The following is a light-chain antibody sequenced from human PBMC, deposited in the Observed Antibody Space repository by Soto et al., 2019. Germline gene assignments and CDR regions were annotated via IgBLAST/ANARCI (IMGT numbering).Light chain of an antibody. CDR3: RQRSVWPPLT. V-gene: IGKV1-9*01. J-gene: IGKJ4*01. CDR2: AAS. CDR1: QGISSY. Sequence: DIQLTQSPSFLSASVGDRVTITCRASQGISSYLAWYQQKPGKAPKLLIYAASTLQSGVPSRFSGSGSGTDFTLTISSLEPEDFAVYYCRQRSVWPPLTFGGGTKVDIK.